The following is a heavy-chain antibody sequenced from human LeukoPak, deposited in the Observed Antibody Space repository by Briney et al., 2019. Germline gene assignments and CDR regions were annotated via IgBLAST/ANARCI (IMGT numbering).Heavy chain of an antibody. V-gene: IGHV3-21*01. CDR1: GFTFRRNG. Sequence: GGSLRLSCAASGFTFRRNGMHWVRQAPGKGLEWVSSISSSSSYIYYADSVKGRFTISRDNAKNSLYLQMNSLRAEDTAVYYCARESYGGNSDDWGQGTLVTVSS. J-gene: IGHJ4*02. CDR3: ARESYGGNSDD. CDR2: ISSSSSYI. D-gene: IGHD2-21*02.